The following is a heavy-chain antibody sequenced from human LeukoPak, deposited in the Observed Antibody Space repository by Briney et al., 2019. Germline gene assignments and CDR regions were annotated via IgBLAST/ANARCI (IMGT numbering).Heavy chain of an antibody. CDR2: ISGSGGST. V-gene: IGHV3-23*01. CDR1: GFTFSSYG. CDR3: AKVWTAYSDDYFDY. Sequence: QPGGSLTLSCAASGFTFSSYGMSWVRQAPGRGRECVSSISGSGGSTNHADSVKGRFTISRDNSKNTLYPQINSLRAEDTAVYYCAKVWTAYSDDYFDYWGQGTLVTVSS. D-gene: IGHD3/OR15-3a*01. J-gene: IGHJ4*02.